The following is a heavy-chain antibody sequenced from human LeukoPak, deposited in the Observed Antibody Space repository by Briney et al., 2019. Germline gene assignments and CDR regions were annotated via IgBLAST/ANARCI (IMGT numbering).Heavy chain of an antibody. D-gene: IGHD5-12*01. CDR3: AYTSGYGVSSYYYYYMDV. V-gene: IGHV3-21*01. CDR1: GSIFSSYS. J-gene: IGHJ6*03. Sequence: PGGSLRLSCAASGSIFSSYSMDWVRPAHGKGLEWVSSLRSGSSYRDYADSVKGRFTISRDNAKSSLYLQMNSLSAEDTAVYYCAYTSGYGVSSYYYYYMDVWGKGTTVTVSS. CDR2: LRSGSSYR.